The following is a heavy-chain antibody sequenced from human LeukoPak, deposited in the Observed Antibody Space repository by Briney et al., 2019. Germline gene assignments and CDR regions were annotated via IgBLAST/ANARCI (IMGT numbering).Heavy chain of an antibody. J-gene: IGHJ4*02. V-gene: IGHV1-8*01. CDR2: MSPNSGNT. D-gene: IGHD4-23*01. CDR1: GYTFTSYD. Sequence: ASVNVSCKASGYTFTSYDINWMRQATGQGLEWMGWMSPNSGNTGYAQKFQGRVTMTRDTSISTAYMELSSLRSEDTAVYYCTRETPSRYFDYWGQGTLVTVSS. CDR3: TRETPSRYFDY.